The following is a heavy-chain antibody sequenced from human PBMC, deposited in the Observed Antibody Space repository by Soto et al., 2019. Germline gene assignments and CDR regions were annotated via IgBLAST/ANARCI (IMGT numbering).Heavy chain of an antibody. Sequence: SETLSLTCTVSGGSISSSSYYWGWIRQPPGKGLEWIGSIYYSGSTYYNPSLKSRVTISVDTSKNQFSLKLSSVTAADTAVYYCARNVNWNYSRHYYYYMNVWGQGTTVTVSS. V-gene: IGHV4-39*01. CDR3: ARNVNWNYSRHYYYYMNV. J-gene: IGHJ6*03. D-gene: IGHD1-7*01. CDR2: IYYSGST. CDR1: GGSISSSSYY.